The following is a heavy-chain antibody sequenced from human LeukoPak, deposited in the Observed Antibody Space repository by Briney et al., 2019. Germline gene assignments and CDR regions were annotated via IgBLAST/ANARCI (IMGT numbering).Heavy chain of an antibody. J-gene: IGHJ4*02. D-gene: IGHD5-18*01. Sequence: GGSLRLSCAASGFTFSSYSMNWVRQAPGKGLEWVSSISSSSSYICYADSVKGRFTISRDNAKNSLYLQMNSLRAEDTAVYYCEAMVNEAFDYWGQGTLVTVSS. CDR2: ISSSSSYI. CDR3: EAMVNEAFDY. CDR1: GFTFSSYS. V-gene: IGHV3-21*01.